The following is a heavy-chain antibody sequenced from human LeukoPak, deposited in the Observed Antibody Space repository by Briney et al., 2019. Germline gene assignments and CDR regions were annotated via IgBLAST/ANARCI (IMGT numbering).Heavy chain of an antibody. V-gene: IGHV4-59*01. Sequence: SETLSLTCTVSGGSISSYYWSWIRQPPGKGPEWIGYIYYSGSTNYNPSLKSRVTISVDTSKNQFSLKLSSVTAADTAVYYCARDQGTSGDYGGLDYWGQGTLVTVSS. CDR2: IYYSGST. CDR3: ARDQGTSGDYGGLDY. D-gene: IGHD4-17*01. CDR1: GGSISSYY. J-gene: IGHJ4*02.